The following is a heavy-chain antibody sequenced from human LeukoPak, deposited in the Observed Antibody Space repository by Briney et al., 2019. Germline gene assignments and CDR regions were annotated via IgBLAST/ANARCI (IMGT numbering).Heavy chain of an antibody. Sequence: GGSLRLSCAASGFTFDDYAMHWVRQAPGKGLEWVSGISWNSGSIGYADSVKGRFTISRDNAKNSLYLQMNSLRAEDTAVYYCARDPLYYYDSSGSSRFDYWGQGTLVTVSS. V-gene: IGHV3-9*01. CDR2: ISWNSGSI. J-gene: IGHJ4*02. D-gene: IGHD3-22*01. CDR1: GFTFDDYA. CDR3: ARDPLYYYDSSGSSRFDY.